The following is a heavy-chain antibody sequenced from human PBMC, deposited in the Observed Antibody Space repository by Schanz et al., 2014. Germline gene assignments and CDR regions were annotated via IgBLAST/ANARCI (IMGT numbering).Heavy chain of an antibody. V-gene: IGHV3-21*01. D-gene: IGHD5-18*01. CDR1: GFSVSSNF. J-gene: IGHJ3*02. CDR2: ITGGSTTYT. CDR3: AREEGYGYGPGAFDI. Sequence: EVQLVESGGGLVQPGGSLRLSCAASGFSVSSNFMTLVRQAPGKGLEWVSCITGGSTTYTYYADSVRGRFTISRDNAKSSVYLQMNSLRAEDTAVYYCAREEGYGYGPGAFDIWGQGTMVTVSS.